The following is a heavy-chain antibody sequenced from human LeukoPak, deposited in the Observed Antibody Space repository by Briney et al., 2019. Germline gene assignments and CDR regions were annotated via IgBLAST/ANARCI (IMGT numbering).Heavy chain of an antibody. CDR3: ARGRTYYYDTSGYYPSIYYGMDV. D-gene: IGHD3-22*01. V-gene: IGHV4-39*01. Sequence: SETLSLTCSVSGGSISSSSYYWGWIRQPPGKGLEWIGSIYYSGSTYCNPSLKSRVTISVDTSKNQFSLKLTSVTAADTAVYYCARGRTYYYDTSGYYPSIYYGMDVWGQGTTVIVSS. J-gene: IGHJ6*02. CDR2: IYYSGST. CDR1: GGSISSSSYY.